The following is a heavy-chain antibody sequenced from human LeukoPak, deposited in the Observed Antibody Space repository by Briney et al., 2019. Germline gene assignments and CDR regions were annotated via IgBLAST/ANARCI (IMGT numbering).Heavy chain of an antibody. CDR1: QFNFNKFG. CDR3: ARETTMIVVVKDAFDI. CDR2: ISSNGA. D-gene: IGHD3-22*01. J-gene: IGHJ3*02. Sequence: GGSLRLSCTASQFNFNKFGMTWVRQAPGKGLEWASSISSNGAQYADSVRGRFAISRDNSKNTLYLQMNSLRAEDTAVYYCARETTMIVVVKDAFDIWGQGTMVTVSS. V-gene: IGHV3-23*01.